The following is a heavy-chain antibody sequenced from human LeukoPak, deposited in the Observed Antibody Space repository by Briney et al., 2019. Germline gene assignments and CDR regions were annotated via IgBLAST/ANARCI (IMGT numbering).Heavy chain of an antibody. CDR3: ARIRCGHSGSVCYNH. V-gene: IGHV4-34*01. Sequence: SETLSLTCGVFGVSINDYYWSWIRQSPGKGLEWIGEISRTEGTRYNPSLESRVTMSVGTSENQLSLKLIFVTAADTAVYYCARIRCGHSGSVCYNHWGLGTLVTVSS. D-gene: IGHD3-9*01. CDR2: ISRTEGT. J-gene: IGHJ4*02. CDR1: GVSINDYY.